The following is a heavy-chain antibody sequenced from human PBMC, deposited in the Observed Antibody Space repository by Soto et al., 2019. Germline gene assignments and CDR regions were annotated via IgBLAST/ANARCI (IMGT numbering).Heavy chain of an antibody. J-gene: IGHJ3*02. V-gene: IGHV1-69*02. CDR3: ANPRDDAFDI. CDR2: IIPILGIA. CDR1: GGTFSSYT. Sequence: QVQLVQSGAEVKKPGSSVKVSCKASGGTFSSYTISWVRQAPGQGLEWMGRIIPILGIANYAQKFQGSVTITADKSTSTAYMELSSLRSEDTAVYYCANPRDDAFDIWGQGTMVTVSS.